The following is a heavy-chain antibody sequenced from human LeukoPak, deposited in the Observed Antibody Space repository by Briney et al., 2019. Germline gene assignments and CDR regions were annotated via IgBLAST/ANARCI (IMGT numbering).Heavy chain of an antibody. D-gene: IGHD1-26*01. Sequence: GESLKISCKGSGYSFTSYWIGWVRQMPGKGLEWMGIFYPGDSDARYSPSFQGQVTFSADKSISTAYLQWSSLKAPDTAMYYCARRMGVTTSRAFDYWGQGTLVTVSS. J-gene: IGHJ4*02. V-gene: IGHV5-51*01. CDR1: GYSFTSYW. CDR2: FYPGDSDA. CDR3: ARRMGVTTSRAFDY.